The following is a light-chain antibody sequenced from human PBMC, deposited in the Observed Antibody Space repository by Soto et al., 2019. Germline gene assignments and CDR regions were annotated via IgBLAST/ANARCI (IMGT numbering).Light chain of an antibody. CDR2: GAF. Sequence: EIVMTQSPVTLSVSPGERATLSCRASQSVRSNFPWYQQKPGQAPSLLIYGAFTRATGIPTRFSGTGSGTEFTLTISSLQSEDFALYYCQQYNDWPLRFGQGTKVEV. CDR3: QQYNDWPLR. V-gene: IGKV3-15*01. J-gene: IGKJ1*01. CDR1: QSVRSN.